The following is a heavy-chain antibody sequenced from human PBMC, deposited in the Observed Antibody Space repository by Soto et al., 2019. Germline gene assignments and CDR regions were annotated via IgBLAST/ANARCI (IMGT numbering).Heavy chain of an antibody. V-gene: IGHV5-51*01. J-gene: IGHJ6*02. CDR1: GYSFTNYW. CDR3: ARQPSRGLLFFFYGMDV. CDR2: IYPGDSDT. D-gene: IGHD3-22*01. Sequence: GESLKISCKGSGYSFTNYWIGWVRQMPGKGLEWMGIIYPGDSDTRYSPSFQGQVTISADKSISTAYLQWSSLKASDTAMYYCARQPSRGLLFFFYGMDVWGQGTTVTVSS.